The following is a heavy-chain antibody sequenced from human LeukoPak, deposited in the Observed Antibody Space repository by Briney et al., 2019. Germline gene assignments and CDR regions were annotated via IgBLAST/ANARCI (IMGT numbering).Heavy chain of an antibody. CDR3: AKGSRNTGFDY. D-gene: IGHD1-26*01. CDR2: ISDSGGNT. J-gene: IGHJ4*02. CDR1: RFTFSSFA. V-gene: IGHV3-23*01. Sequence: GGSLRLSCAASRFTFSSFAMYWVRQAPGKGLEWVSAISDSGGNTYYADSVKGRFTISRDNSKNILYLQMNSLRVEDTAVYYCAKGSRNTGFDYWGQGTLVTVSS.